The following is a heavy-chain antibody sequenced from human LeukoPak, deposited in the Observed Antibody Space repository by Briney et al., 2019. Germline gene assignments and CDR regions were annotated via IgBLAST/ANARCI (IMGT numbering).Heavy chain of an antibody. Sequence: PGGSLRLSCAASGFTFSSYSMNWVRQAPGKGLEWVSSISSSSSYIYYADSVKGRFTISRDNSKNTLYLQMNSLRAEDTAVYYCAILWMLGAFDIWGQGTMVTVSS. CDR2: ISSSSSYI. CDR1: GFTFSSYS. V-gene: IGHV3-21*01. D-gene: IGHD2-8*01. J-gene: IGHJ3*02. CDR3: AILWMLGAFDI.